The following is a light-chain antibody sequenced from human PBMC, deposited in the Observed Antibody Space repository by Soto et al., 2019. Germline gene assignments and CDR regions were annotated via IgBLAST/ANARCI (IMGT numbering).Light chain of an antibody. Sequence: QSVLTQPRSVSGSPGQSVTISCTGTSSDVGGYNYVSWYQQYPGKAPKLMIYDVSKRPSGVPDRFSGSKSGNTASLTISGLQADEEADYYCSSYAGSYTLVVFGGGTKLTVL. J-gene: IGLJ2*01. V-gene: IGLV2-11*01. CDR2: DVS. CDR1: SSDVGGYNY. CDR3: SSYAGSYTLVV.